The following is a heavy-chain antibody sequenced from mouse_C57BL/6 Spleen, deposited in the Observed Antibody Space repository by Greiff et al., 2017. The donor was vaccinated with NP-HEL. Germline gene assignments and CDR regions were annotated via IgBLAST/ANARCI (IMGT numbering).Heavy chain of an antibody. Sequence: QVQLQQPGAELVRPGTSVKLSCKASGYTFTSYWMHWVKQRPGQGLEWIGVIDPSDSYTNYNQKFKGKATLTVDTSSSTAYMQLSSLTSEDSAVYYCARATTVVAKYYFDYWGQGTTLTVSS. CDR3: ARATTVVAKYYFDY. V-gene: IGHV1-59*01. CDR1: GYTFTSYW. J-gene: IGHJ2*01. D-gene: IGHD1-1*01. CDR2: IDPSDSYT.